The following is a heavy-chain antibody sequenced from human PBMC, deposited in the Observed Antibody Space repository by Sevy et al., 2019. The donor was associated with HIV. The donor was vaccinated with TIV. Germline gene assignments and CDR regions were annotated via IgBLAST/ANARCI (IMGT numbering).Heavy chain of an antibody. Sequence: SQTLSLTCAISGDSVSTNSAAWNWIRQSPSRGLEWLGRTYYRSKWFNEYAVPVKSRIIINPDKSKNQISLHLNPVTPEDTAVYYCARESGTISAGTERYFDLWGRGTLVTVSS. D-gene: IGHD6-13*01. CDR1: GDSVSTNSAA. J-gene: IGHJ2*01. V-gene: IGHV6-1*01. CDR2: TYYRSKWFN. CDR3: ARESGTISAGTERYFDL.